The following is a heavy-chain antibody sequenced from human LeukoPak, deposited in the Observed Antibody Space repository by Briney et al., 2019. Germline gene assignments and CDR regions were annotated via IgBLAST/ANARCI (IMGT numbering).Heavy chain of an antibody. CDR1: GFTFSSYS. D-gene: IGHD3-22*01. J-gene: IGHJ4*02. Sequence: GGSLRLSCAASGFTFSSYSMNWVRQAPGKGLEWVSSISSSSSYIYYADSVKGRFTISRDNAKDSLYLQMNSLRAEDTAVYYCARAYYYDSSGYPTGYWGQGTLVTVSS. CDR3: ARAYYYDSSGYPTGY. CDR2: ISSSSSYI. V-gene: IGHV3-21*01.